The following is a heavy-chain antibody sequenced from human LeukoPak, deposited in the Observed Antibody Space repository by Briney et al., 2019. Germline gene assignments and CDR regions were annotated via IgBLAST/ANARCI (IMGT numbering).Heavy chain of an antibody. Sequence: PSETLSLTCAVYGGSFSGYYWSWIRQPPGKGLEWIGEINHSGSTNYNPSLKSRVTISVDTSKNQFSLKLSSVTAADTAVYYCARGKRVAATNYYHMDVWGKGTTVTVSS. CDR3: ARGKRVAATNYYHMDV. CDR2: INHSGST. J-gene: IGHJ6*03. CDR1: GGSFSGYY. D-gene: IGHD2-15*01. V-gene: IGHV4-34*01.